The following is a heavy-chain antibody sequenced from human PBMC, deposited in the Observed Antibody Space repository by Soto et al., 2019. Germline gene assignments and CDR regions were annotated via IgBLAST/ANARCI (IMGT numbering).Heavy chain of an antibody. Sequence: QVQLQQWGAGLLKPSETLSLTCAVYGGSFSGYYWSWIRQPPGKRLEWIGEINHSGSTNYNPSLKSRVTXSXXTSKSQFSLRLSSVTAADTAVYYCARGPSWQQLAPWGQGTLVTVSS. D-gene: IGHD6-13*01. V-gene: IGHV4-34*01. J-gene: IGHJ5*02. CDR1: GGSFSGYY. CDR2: INHSGST. CDR3: ARGPSWQQLAP.